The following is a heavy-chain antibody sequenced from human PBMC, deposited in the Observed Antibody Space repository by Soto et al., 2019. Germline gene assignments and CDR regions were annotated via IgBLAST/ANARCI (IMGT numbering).Heavy chain of an antibody. Sequence: GASVKVSCKASGYTFTGYYMHWVRQAPGQGLEWMGWINPNSGGTNYAQKFQGWVTMTRDTSISTAYMELSRLSSDDTAVYYCARDPVYSGYDYGFDYWGQGTLVTVSS. D-gene: IGHD5-12*01. CDR3: ARDPVYSGYDYGFDY. CDR2: INPNSGGT. J-gene: IGHJ4*02. V-gene: IGHV1-2*04. CDR1: GYTFTGYY.